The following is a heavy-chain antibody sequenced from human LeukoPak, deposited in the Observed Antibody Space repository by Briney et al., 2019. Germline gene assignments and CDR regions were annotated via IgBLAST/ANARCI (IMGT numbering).Heavy chain of an antibody. J-gene: IGHJ4*02. Sequence: SVKVSCKTSGGTFSSYAISWVRQAPGQGLEWMGGIIPIFDTASYGQKFQGRVTITADKSTSTAYMELSSLRSEDTAVYYCARDGYDFWSGHTNSDDSWGQGTLVTVSS. CDR2: IIPIFDTA. V-gene: IGHV1-69*06. D-gene: IGHD3-3*01. CDR3: ARDGYDFWSGHTNSDDS. CDR1: GGTFSSYA.